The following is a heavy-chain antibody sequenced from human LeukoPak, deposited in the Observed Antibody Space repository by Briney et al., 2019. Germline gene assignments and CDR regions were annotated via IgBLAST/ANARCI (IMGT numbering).Heavy chain of an antibody. Sequence: ASVKVSCKASGYTFTSYGISWVRQAPGQGLEWMGWISAYNGHTSSAQMLQARVTMTTDTSTSTAYMELRSLRSDDTAVYYCARGQPNRLLWVGESLSNISPFDYWGQGTLVTVSS. V-gene: IGHV1-18*01. CDR1: GYTFTSYG. CDR2: ISAYNGHT. J-gene: IGHJ4*02. CDR3: ARGQPNRLLWVGESLSNISPFDY. D-gene: IGHD3-10*01.